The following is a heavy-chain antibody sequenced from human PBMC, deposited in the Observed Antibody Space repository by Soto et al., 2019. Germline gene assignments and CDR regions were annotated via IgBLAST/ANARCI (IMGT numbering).Heavy chain of an antibody. CDR1: GFTFSSYA. V-gene: IGHV3-23*01. D-gene: IGHD1-26*01. CDR3: AKNKGGSYIVGANDY. CDR2: ISGSGGST. J-gene: IGHJ4*02. Sequence: EVQLLESGGGLVQPGGSLRLSCAASGFTFSSYAMSWVRQAPGKGLEWVSAISGSGGSTYYADSVKGRFTISRDNPKNTLYLQMNSLRAEDTAVYYCAKNKGGSYIVGANDYWGQGTLVTVSS.